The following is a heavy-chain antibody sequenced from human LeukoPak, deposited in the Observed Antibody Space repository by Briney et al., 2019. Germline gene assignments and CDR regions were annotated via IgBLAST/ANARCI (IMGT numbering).Heavy chain of an antibody. CDR3: ASGASQPLAHVF. Sequence: ASVKVSCKASGYMFTAYYIHWVRQAPGQGLQYIGWINPNSGDTSFPQRFQGRVTMTRDMSINTVYMELSSLKSDDTAVYYCASGASQPLAHVFWGQGTLVTVSS. CDR1: GYMFTAYY. J-gene: IGHJ4*02. V-gene: IGHV1-2*02. CDR2: INPNSGDT. D-gene: IGHD6-13*01.